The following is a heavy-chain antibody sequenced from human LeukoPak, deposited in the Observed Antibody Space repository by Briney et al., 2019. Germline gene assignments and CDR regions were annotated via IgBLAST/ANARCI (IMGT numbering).Heavy chain of an antibody. J-gene: IGHJ3*02. V-gene: IGHV3-30*02. Sequence: PGGSLRLSCAASGFTFSSYVMHWVRQAPGKGLEWVAFIRYDGSNKYCADSVKGRFTISRDNSKNTLYLQMNSLRAEDTAVYYCAKDSGDFWSGYYTGIDAFDIWGQGTMVTVSS. CDR3: AKDSGDFWSGYYTGIDAFDI. D-gene: IGHD3-3*01. CDR1: GFTFSSYV. CDR2: IRYDGSNK.